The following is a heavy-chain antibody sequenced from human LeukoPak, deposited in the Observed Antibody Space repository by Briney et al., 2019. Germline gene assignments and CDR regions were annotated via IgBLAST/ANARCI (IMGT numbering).Heavy chain of an antibody. CDR1: GGSISSYY. Sequence: SETLSLTCTVSGGSISSYYWSWIRQPPGKGLEWIGYIYYSGSTNYNPSLKSRVTISVDTSKNQFSLKLSSVTAADTAVYYCARGELAAAGPGDYFDYWGQGTLVTVSS. J-gene: IGHJ4*02. D-gene: IGHD6-13*01. V-gene: IGHV4-59*01. CDR3: ARGELAAAGPGDYFDY. CDR2: IYYSGST.